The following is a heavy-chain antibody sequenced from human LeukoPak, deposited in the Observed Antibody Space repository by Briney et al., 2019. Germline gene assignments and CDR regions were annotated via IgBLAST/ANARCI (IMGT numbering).Heavy chain of an antibody. CDR3: AREYSNYGGVDWFDP. Sequence: PRASVKVSCKASGGTFSSYAISWVRQAPGQGLEWMGRIIPILGIANYAQKFQGRVTITTDESTSTAYMELSSLRSEDTAVYYCAREYSNYGGVDWFDPWGQGTLVTVSS. D-gene: IGHD4-11*01. CDR2: IIPILGIA. V-gene: IGHV1-69*04. CDR1: GGTFSSYA. J-gene: IGHJ5*02.